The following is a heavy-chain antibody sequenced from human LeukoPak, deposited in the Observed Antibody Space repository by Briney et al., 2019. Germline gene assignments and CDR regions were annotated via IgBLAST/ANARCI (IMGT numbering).Heavy chain of an antibody. CDR3: ARDQWLADY. CDR1: GFTFSTYW. Sequence: GGSLRLSCTASGFTFSTYWMSWVRQAPGKGLEWVANIKQDGSETYYLDSVKGRFTISRDDAKNSVYLQMNSLRVEDTAVYFCARDQWLADYWGQGTLVTVSS. CDR2: IKQDGSET. J-gene: IGHJ4*02. D-gene: IGHD6-19*01. V-gene: IGHV3-7*01.